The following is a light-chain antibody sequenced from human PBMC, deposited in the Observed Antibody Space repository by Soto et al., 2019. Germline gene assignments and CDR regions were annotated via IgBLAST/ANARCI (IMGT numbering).Light chain of an antibody. Sequence: DIQMTQSPSSLSASVGDRVTITCRASQGISNYLAWYQQKPGKHPELLIYAASILQSGVPSRFRGSGSGTDFTLTISSLPPEDVATYDCQLHYSALLTFGGGTTVEIK. CDR2: AAS. CDR1: QGISNY. J-gene: IGKJ4*01. V-gene: IGKV1-27*01. CDR3: QLHYSALLT.